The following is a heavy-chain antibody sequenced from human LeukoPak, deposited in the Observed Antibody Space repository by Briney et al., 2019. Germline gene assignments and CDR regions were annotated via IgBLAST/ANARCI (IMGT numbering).Heavy chain of an antibody. CDR3: ARYYYYDSSGYEN. CDR2: IYYSGST. Sequence: SETLSLTCTVSGGSISSSSYYWGWIRQPPGKGLEWIGSIYYSGSTYYNPSLKSRVTISVDTSKNQFSLKLSSVTAADTAVYYCARYYYYDSSGYENWGQGTLVTVSS. CDR1: GGSISSSSYY. J-gene: IGHJ4*02. D-gene: IGHD3-22*01. V-gene: IGHV4-39*01.